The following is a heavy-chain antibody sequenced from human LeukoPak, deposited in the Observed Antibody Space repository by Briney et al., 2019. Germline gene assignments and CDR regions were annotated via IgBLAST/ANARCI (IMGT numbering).Heavy chain of an antibody. D-gene: IGHD3-10*01. CDR3: SSESPRPLRGKFDS. V-gene: IGHV3-43*02. J-gene: IGHJ4*02. CDR1: GFTFDDYA. CDR2: ISGDGGST. Sequence: QPGGSLRLSCAASGFTFDDYAMHWVRQAPGKGLEWVSLISGDGGSTYYADSVKCRFTISRDNSKNSLYLQMNSLRTEDTALYYCSSESPRPLRGKFDSWGQGTLVTVSS.